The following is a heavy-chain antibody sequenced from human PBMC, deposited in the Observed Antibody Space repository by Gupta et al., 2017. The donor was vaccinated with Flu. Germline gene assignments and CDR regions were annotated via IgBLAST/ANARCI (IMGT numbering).Heavy chain of an antibody. J-gene: IGHJ5*02. Sequence: QVQLQESGPGLVKPSETLSLTCTVSGGSISGYYWSWIRQAAGKGLEWIGRIYPSETTEYNPSLKSRVTMSRDMSKNQFSLKLNSLTAADTAVYYCARGGDNSGGSWFDPWGQGTLVTVSS. D-gene: IGHD2-15*01. CDR1: GGSISGYY. CDR3: ARGGDNSGGSWFDP. V-gene: IGHV4-4*07. CDR2: IYPSETT.